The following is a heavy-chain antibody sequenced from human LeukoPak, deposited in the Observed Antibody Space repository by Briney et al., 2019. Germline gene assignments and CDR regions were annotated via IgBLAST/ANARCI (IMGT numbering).Heavy chain of an antibody. D-gene: IGHD2-2*01. Sequence: GGSLRLSCAVFGLTFKNSWMTWVRQAPGKGLEWVATLNQDGGEKYYVDSVKGRFTISRDNAKNSLYLQMNSLRAEDTAVYYCATVPIVVVPAAIEAYGMDVWGQGTTVTVSS. CDR1: GLTFKNSW. V-gene: IGHV3-7*03. CDR2: LNQDGGEK. CDR3: ATVPIVVVPAAIEAYGMDV. J-gene: IGHJ6*02.